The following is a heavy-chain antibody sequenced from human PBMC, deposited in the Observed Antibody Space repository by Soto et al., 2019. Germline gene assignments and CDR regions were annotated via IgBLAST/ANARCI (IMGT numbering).Heavy chain of an antibody. CDR1: GFTFSSFA. J-gene: IGHJ5*02. V-gene: IGHV3-30*04. CDR2: LSYDGSDR. D-gene: IGHD6-19*01. CDR3: ARGGQWLVNWFDP. Sequence: QVQLVESGGGVVQPGRSLRLSCAASGFTFSSFAMHWVRQAPGKGLEWVASLSYDGSDRYYEDSVKGRHIISRDNSKNTVYLQLNSLSSEDTAVYYCARGGQWLVNWFDPWGQGTLVTVSS.